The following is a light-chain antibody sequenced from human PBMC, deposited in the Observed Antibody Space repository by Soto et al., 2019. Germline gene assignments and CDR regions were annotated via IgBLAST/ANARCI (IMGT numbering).Light chain of an antibody. V-gene: IGLV1-47*01. CDR2: RNN. Sequence: QSVLTQPPSASGTPGQRVTISCSGSSSNIGSNYVYWYQQLPGTAPKLLIYRNNQRPSGVPDRFSGSKCCTSASLAISGLRCEEDADDSEAAWVHSLSGPYVFGTGTKLTVL. J-gene: IGLJ1*01. CDR1: SSNIGSNY. CDR3: AAWVHSLSGPYV.